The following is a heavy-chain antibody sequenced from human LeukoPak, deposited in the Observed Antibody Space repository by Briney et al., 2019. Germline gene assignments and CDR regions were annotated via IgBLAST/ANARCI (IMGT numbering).Heavy chain of an antibody. V-gene: IGHV3-23*01. CDR1: GFTFSGYA. J-gene: IGHJ4*02. Sequence: GGSLRLSCAASGFTFSGYAMSWVRQAPGKGLEWVSTTSGSGGSTYYADSVKGRFTISRDNSKNTLYLQMNSLRAEDTAVYYCAKGKYSSGWYYNYWGQGTLVTVSS. D-gene: IGHD6-19*01. CDR2: TSGSGGST. CDR3: AKGKYSSGWYYNY.